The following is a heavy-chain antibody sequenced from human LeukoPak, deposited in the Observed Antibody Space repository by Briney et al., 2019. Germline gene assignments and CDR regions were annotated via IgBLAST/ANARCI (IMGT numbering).Heavy chain of an antibody. Sequence: NPGGSLRLSCTASGFTFSAYAMTWVRQAPGKGLEWISSMSSGSRYIYYADSVRGWFTISRDNTKNSLYLVMNNLRAEDTAIYYCARDRPTGASRVFVVQWGQGTPVTVS. D-gene: IGHD3-3*01. CDR1: GFTFSAYA. J-gene: IGHJ4*02. CDR3: ARDRPTGASRVFVVQ. V-gene: IGHV3-21*06. CDR2: MSSGSRYI.